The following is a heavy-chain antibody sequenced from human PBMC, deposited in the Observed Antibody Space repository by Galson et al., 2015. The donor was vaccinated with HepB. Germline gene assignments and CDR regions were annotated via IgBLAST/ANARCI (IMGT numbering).Heavy chain of an antibody. CDR1: GFTFSSYS. Sequence: SLRLSCAASGFTFSSYSMNWVRQAPGKGLEWVSYISSSSSTIYYADSVKGRFTISRDNAKNSLYLQMNSLRAEDTAVYYCARDENTYGDSIYDAFDIWGQGTMVTVSS. CDR2: ISSSSSTI. J-gene: IGHJ3*02. V-gene: IGHV3-48*01. D-gene: IGHD4-17*01. CDR3: ARDENTYGDSIYDAFDI.